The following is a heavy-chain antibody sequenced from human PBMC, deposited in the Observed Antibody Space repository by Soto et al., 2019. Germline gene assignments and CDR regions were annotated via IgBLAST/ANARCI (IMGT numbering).Heavy chain of an antibody. Sequence: PGGSLRLSCAASGFSLKNYAMTWVRQAPGKGLEWVSGITGSGDKTYYADSVKARFIISRDNSENTLYLQMNSLRAEDTALYYCARDCSSSSCSVWRYWGQGTQVTVSS. J-gene: IGHJ4*02. CDR1: GFSLKNYA. V-gene: IGHV3-23*01. CDR3: ARDCSSSSCSVWRY. D-gene: IGHD2-2*01. CDR2: ITGSGDKT.